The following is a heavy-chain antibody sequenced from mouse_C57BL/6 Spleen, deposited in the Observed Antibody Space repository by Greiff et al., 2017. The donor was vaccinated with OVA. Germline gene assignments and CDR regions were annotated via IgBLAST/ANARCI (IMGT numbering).Heavy chain of an antibody. CDR1: GYSITSGYF. V-gene: IGHV3-6*01. CDR3: AREDGYRSWFAY. Sequence: DVQLQESGPGLVKPSQSLSLTCSVTGYSITSGYFWNWIRQLPGNKLEWMGFINNASSHDYNTSLKKRFSVTRETSKNQFFLKLNAVTTENTATYYCAREDGYRSWFAYWGKGTLVTVSA. D-gene: IGHD2-2*01. J-gene: IGHJ3*01. CDR2: INNASSH.